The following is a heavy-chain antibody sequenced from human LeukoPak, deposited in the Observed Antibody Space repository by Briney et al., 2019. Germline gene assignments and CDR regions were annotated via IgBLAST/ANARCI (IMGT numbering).Heavy chain of an antibody. CDR1: GYSFTSYW. V-gene: IGHV5-51*01. J-gene: IGHJ6*03. CDR2: IYPGDSDT. Sequence: GESLKISCKGSGYSFTSYWIGWVRQMPGKGLEWMGIIYPGDSDTRYSPSFQGQVTISADKSISTAYLQWSSLKASDIAMYYCARHRRDYYYYMDVWGKGITVTVSS. CDR3: ARHRRDYYYYMDV.